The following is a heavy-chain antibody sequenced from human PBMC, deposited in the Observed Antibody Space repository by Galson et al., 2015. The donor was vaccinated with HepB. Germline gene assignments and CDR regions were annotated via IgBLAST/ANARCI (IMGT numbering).Heavy chain of an antibody. J-gene: IGHJ4*02. CDR3: ARGGMATIGGPTFEL. Sequence: SCKASGYTFNIYTISWLRLAPGQGLEWMGWITTDNGNTNYAQKFQGRVTMTTETSTSTAYMELRSLRSDDTAVYYCARGGMATIGGPTFELWGQGTLVTVSS. CDR1: GYTFNIYT. CDR2: ITTDNGNT. D-gene: IGHD5-12*01. V-gene: IGHV1-18*01.